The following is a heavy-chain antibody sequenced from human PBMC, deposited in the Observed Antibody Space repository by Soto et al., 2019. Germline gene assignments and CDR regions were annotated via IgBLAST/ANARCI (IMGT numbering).Heavy chain of an antibody. CDR1: GYTFTRYT. CDR2: INPDNGNT. V-gene: IGHV1-3*01. CDR3: ARGIATGQLDP. D-gene: IGHD2-15*01. Sequence: SVKVSFKASGYTFTRYTMNWVRQAPGQRLEWMGWINPDNGNTKSSQKFQDRVIITRDTSASTAYMDLSSLRSEDTAVYYCARGIATGQLDPWGQGTLVTVSS. J-gene: IGHJ5*02.